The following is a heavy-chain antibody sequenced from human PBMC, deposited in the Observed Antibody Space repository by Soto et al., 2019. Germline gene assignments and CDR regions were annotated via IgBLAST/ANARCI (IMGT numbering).Heavy chain of an antibody. CDR1: GFTFGDYA. J-gene: IGHJ6*02. CDR2: IRSKAYGGTT. V-gene: IGHV3-49*03. Sequence: PGGSLRLSCTASGFTFGDYAMSWFRQAPGKGLEWVGFIRSKAYGGTTEYAASVKGRFTISRDDSKSIAYLQMKSLKTEDTAVYYCTYDILTGSFYYGMDVWGQGTTVTVSS. D-gene: IGHD3-9*01. CDR3: TYDILTGSFYYGMDV.